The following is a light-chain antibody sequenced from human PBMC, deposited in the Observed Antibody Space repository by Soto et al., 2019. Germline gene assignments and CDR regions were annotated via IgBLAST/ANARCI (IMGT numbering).Light chain of an antibody. CDR1: QSVSSY. CDR2: DAS. CDR3: QQRSNWPPYT. J-gene: IGKJ2*01. Sequence: XXGERATLSCRASQSVSSYLAWYQQKPGQAPRLLXXDASXXATGIPARFSGSGSGTDFTLTISSLEPEDFAVYYCQQRSNWPPYTFGQGTKLEIK. V-gene: IGKV3-11*01.